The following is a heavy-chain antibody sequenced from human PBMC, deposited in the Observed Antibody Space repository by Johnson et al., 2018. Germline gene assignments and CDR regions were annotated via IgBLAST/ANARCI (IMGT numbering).Heavy chain of an antibody. CDR1: GFTFSSYS. V-gene: IGHV3-21*01. Sequence: VQLVQSGGGLVKPGGSLRLSCAASGFTFSSYSMNWVRQAPGKGLEWVSSISSSSSYIYYADSVKGRFTISRDNAKNSLYLQMNSLRAEDTAVYYCASYVLSQDAFDIWGQGTMVTVSS. J-gene: IGHJ3*02. CDR2: ISSSSSYI. CDR3: ASYVLSQDAFDI. D-gene: IGHD3-16*01.